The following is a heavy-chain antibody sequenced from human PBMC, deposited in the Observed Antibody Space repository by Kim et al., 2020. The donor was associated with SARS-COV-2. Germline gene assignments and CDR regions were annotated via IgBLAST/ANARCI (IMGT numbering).Heavy chain of an antibody. V-gene: IGHV3-72*01. D-gene: IGHD6-19*01. CDR3: TSSYGWYYGLDV. CDR2: SRNKANSYTT. CDR1: GFTFSDHY. Sequence: GGSLRLSCAASGFTFSDHYMDWVRQAPGKGLEWVGRSRNKANSYTTEYAASVKGRFTISRDDSKNSLYLQMNSLKTEDTAVYYCTSSYGWYYGLDVWGQGTTVTVSS. J-gene: IGHJ6*02.